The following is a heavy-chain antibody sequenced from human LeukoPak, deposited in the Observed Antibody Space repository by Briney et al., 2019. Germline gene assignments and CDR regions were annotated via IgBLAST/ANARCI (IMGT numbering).Heavy chain of an antibody. V-gene: IGHV3-23*01. CDR1: GLTFSSYA. Sequence: PGGSLRLSCAASGLTFSSYAMSWVRQAPGKGLEWVSAISGSGGSTYYADSVKGRFTISRDNSKNTLYLQMNSLRAEDTAVYYCAKAYYDILTGSDYWGQGTLVTVSS. CDR2: ISGSGGST. D-gene: IGHD3-9*01. CDR3: AKAYYDILTGSDY. J-gene: IGHJ4*02.